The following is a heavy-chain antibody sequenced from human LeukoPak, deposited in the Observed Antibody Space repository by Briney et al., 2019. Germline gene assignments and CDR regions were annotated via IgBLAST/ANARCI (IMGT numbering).Heavy chain of an antibody. Sequence: GGSLRLSCAASGFTFSSYAMSWVRQAPGKGLEWVSAISGSGGSTYYAASVKGRFTISRDNSKNTLYLQMNSLRAEDTAVYYCAKDFLWLGQTTKDAFDIWGQGTMVTVSS. CDR1: GFTFSSYA. CDR3: AKDFLWLGQTTKDAFDI. CDR2: ISGSGGST. V-gene: IGHV3-23*01. J-gene: IGHJ3*02. D-gene: IGHD6-19*01.